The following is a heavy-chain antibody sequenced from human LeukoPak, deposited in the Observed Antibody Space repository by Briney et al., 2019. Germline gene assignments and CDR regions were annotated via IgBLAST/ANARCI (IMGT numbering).Heavy chain of an antibody. CDR3: AKDGYCSSTSCYVVYFDY. J-gene: IGHJ4*02. D-gene: IGHD2-2*03. CDR2: ISGSGGST. Sequence: GGSLRLSCAASGFTFSNYAMSWVRQAPGKGLEWVSAISGSGGSTYYADSVKGRFTISRDNSKNTLYLQMNSLRAEDTAVYYCAKDGYCSSTSCYVVYFDYWGQGTLVTVSS. CDR1: GFTFSNYA. V-gene: IGHV3-23*01.